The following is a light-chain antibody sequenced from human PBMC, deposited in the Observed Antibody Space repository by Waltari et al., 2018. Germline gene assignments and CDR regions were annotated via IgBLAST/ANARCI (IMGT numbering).Light chain of an antibody. CDR1: DLPSQY. CDR3: QSTDSSGTYV. J-gene: IGLJ1*01. CDR2: KDT. V-gene: IGLV3-25*03. Sequence: SFELTQPPSMSVSPGQTARITCSGDDLPSQYVYWYQQRPGQAPILIIDKDTERPSGIPERFSGSTSGTTVTLTISGVQAEDEADYYCQSTDSSGTYVFGTGTKVTVL.